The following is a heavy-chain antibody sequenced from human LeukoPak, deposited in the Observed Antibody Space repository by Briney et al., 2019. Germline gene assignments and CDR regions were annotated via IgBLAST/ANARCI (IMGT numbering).Heavy chain of an antibody. CDR1: GYSFTSYW. CDR2: IYPGDSDT. V-gene: IGHV5-51*01. Sequence: GGSLQISFKGSGYSFTSYWIGWVRQVPGKGLEWMGGIYPGDSDTRYSPSFQGQVTISADKSISTAYLQWNSLKASDTAMYYCTLYSSGWYIDYWGQGTLVTVSS. D-gene: IGHD6-19*01. CDR3: TLYSSGWYIDY. J-gene: IGHJ4*02.